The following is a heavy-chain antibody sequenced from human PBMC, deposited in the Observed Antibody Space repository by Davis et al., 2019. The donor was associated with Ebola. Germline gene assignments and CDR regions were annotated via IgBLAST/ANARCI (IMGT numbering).Heavy chain of an antibody. J-gene: IGHJ4*02. V-gene: IGHV4-39*07. Sequence: SETLSLTCTVSGGSISSSSYYWGWIRQPPGKGLEWIGSIYYSGSTYYNPSLKSRVTISVDTSKNQFSLKLSSVTAADTAVYYCARGVSYYYGSGSYYKVWGQGTLVTVSS. CDR1: GGSISSSSYY. CDR3: ARGVSYYYGSGSYYKV. D-gene: IGHD3-10*01. CDR2: IYYSGST.